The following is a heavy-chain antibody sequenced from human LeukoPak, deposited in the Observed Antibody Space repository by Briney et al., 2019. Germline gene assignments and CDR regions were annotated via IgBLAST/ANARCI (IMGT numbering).Heavy chain of an antibody. CDR3: ARQFYTAIVLFWFDP. CDR2: IYTSGST. Sequence: SETLSLTCTVSGGSISSGSYYWSWIRQPAGKGLEWIGRIYTSGSTNYNPSLKSRVTISVDTSKNQFSLKLSSVTAADAAVYYCARQFYTAIVLFWFDPWGQGTLVTVSS. D-gene: IGHD5-18*01. J-gene: IGHJ5*02. V-gene: IGHV4-61*02. CDR1: GGSISSGSYY.